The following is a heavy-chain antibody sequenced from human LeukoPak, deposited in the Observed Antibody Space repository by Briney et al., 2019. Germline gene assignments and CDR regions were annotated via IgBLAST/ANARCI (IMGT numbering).Heavy chain of an antibody. CDR1: GYTFTSYA. Sequence: GASVKVSCKASGYTFTSYAMHWVRQAPGQRLEWMGWINAGNGNTKYSQEFQGRVTITRDTSASTAYMELSSLRSEDMAVYYCARDKSPLYYYDSSGYYRDYYYYYYMDVWGKGTTVTVSS. CDR2: INAGNGNT. V-gene: IGHV1-3*03. CDR3: ARDKSPLYYYDSSGYYRDYYYYYYMDV. J-gene: IGHJ6*03. D-gene: IGHD3-22*01.